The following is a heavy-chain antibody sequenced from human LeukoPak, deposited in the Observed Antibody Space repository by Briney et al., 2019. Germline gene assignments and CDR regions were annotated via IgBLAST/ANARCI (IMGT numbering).Heavy chain of an antibody. J-gene: IGHJ4*02. CDR2: IYYSGST. V-gene: IGHV4-39*01. CDR1: GGSISSGSYY. CDR3: ARLADSGDYFDY. D-gene: IGHD2-15*01. Sequence: SETLSLTCTVSGGSISSGSYYWGWIRQPPGKGLEWIESIYYSGSTYYNPSLKSRVTISVDTSKNQFSLKLSSVTAADTAVYYCARLADSGDYFDYWGQGTLVTVSS.